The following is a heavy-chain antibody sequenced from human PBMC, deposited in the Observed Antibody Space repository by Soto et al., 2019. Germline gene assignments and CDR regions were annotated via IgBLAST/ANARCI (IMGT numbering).Heavy chain of an antibody. Sequence: QVQLVESGGGVVQPGRSLRLSCAASGFIFSSYAMHWVRQAPGKGLEWVALISDDGSSKYYADSLKGRFTISRDNSKNTLYLQMNSLSAEDTAVYYCTRADLTGTLSVFDPWGQGTLVSVSS. J-gene: IGHJ5*02. CDR1: GFIFSSYA. CDR3: TRADLTGTLSVFDP. CDR2: ISDDGSSK. D-gene: IGHD4-17*01. V-gene: IGHV3-30-3*01.